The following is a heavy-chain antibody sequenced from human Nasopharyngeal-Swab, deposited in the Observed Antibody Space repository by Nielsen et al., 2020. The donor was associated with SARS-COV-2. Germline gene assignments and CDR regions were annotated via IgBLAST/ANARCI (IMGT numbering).Heavy chain of an antibody. CDR2: ISSSSSTI. CDR3: ARIRYYDFWSGYYN. D-gene: IGHD3-3*01. J-gene: IGHJ4*02. Sequence: GESLKISCAASGFTFSSYSMNWVRQAPGKGLEWASYISSSSSTIYYADSVKGRFTISRDNAKNSLYLQMNSLRDEDTAVYYCARIRYYDFWSGYYNWGQGTLVTVSS. CDR1: GFTFSSYS. V-gene: IGHV3-48*02.